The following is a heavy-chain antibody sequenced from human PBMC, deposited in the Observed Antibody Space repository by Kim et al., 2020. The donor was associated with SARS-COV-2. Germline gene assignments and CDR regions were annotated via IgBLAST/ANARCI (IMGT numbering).Heavy chain of an antibody. Sequence: ASVKVSCKASGYTFTSYTMHWVRQAPGQRLEWMGWINAGNGNTKYSQKFQGRVTITRDTSASTAYMELSSLRSEDTAVYYCARDLGSLWFGEENWFDPWGQGTLVTVSS. CDR1: GYTFTSYT. D-gene: IGHD3-10*01. J-gene: IGHJ5*02. V-gene: IGHV1-3*01. CDR3: ARDLGSLWFGEENWFDP. CDR2: INAGNGNT.